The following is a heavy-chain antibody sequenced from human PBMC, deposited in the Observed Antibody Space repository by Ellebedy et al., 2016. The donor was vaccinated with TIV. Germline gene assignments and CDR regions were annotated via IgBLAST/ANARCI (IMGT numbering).Heavy chain of an antibody. Sequence: MPSETLSLTCAVYGGSFSGYYWSWIRQPPGKGLEWIGEINQSGSTNYNPSLKNRVTISVDTSKNQFSLKLSSVTAADTAVYYCARHEPGTPMYYYYGMDVWGQGTTVTVSS. CDR2: INQSGST. CDR3: ARHEPGTPMYYYYGMDV. CDR1: GGSFSGYY. D-gene: IGHD1-14*01. V-gene: IGHV4-34*01. J-gene: IGHJ6*02.